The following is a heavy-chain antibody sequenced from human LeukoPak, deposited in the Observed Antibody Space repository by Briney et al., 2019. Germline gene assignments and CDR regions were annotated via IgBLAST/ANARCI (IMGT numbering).Heavy chain of an antibody. CDR3: AKDAGSDGTFDY. J-gene: IGHJ4*02. Sequence: PGGSLRLSCAASGFTFSNAWMNWVRQAPGKGLEWVSAISGSGGSTYYADSVKGRFTISRDNSKNTLYLQMNSLRAEDTAVYYCAKDAGSDGTFDYWGQGTLVTVSS. CDR1: GFTFSNAW. D-gene: IGHD2-21*02. CDR2: ISGSGGST. V-gene: IGHV3-23*01.